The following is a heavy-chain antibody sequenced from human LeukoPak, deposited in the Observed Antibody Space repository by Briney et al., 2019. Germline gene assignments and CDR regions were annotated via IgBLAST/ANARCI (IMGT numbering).Heavy chain of an antibody. V-gene: IGHV4-30-4*01. D-gene: IGHD6-13*01. J-gene: IGHJ4*02. CDR3: AREGEIAAAGTTGY. CDR1: GGSISSGDYY. CDR2: IYYSGST. Sequence: SETLSLTCTVSGGSISSGDYYWSWIRQPPGKGLEWIGYIYYSGSTYYNPSLKSRVTISVDTSKNQFSLKLSSVTAADTAVYYCAREGEIAAAGTTGYWGQGTLVTVSS.